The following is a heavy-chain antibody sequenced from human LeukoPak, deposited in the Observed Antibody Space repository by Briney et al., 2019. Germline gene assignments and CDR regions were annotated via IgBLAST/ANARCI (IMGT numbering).Heavy chain of an antibody. J-gene: IGHJ4*02. CDR1: GYTFTGYY. CDR2: INPNSGGT. Sequence: GASVKVSCKASGYTFTGYYMHWVRQAPGQGLEWMGWINPNSGGTNYAQKFQGRVTMTRDTSISTAYMELSRLRSDDTAVYYCAREAPPEGGLTMVRGVIIGPFDYWGQGTLVTVSS. CDR3: AREAPPEGGLTMVRGVIIGPFDY. V-gene: IGHV1-2*02. D-gene: IGHD3-10*01.